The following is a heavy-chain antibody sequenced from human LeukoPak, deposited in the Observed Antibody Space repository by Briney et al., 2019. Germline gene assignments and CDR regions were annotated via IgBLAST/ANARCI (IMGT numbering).Heavy chain of an antibody. Sequence: GGSLRLSCTASGFTFGDYAMSWFRQAPGKGLEWVGFIRSKAYGGTTEYAASVKGRFTISRDDSKSIAYLQMNSLKTEDTAVYYCTSNSFQSGYKPRPFDYWGQGTLVTVSS. CDR3: TSNSFQSGYKPRPFDY. CDR1: GFTFGDYA. V-gene: IGHV3-49*03. CDR2: IRSKAYGGTT. J-gene: IGHJ4*02. D-gene: IGHD5-12*01.